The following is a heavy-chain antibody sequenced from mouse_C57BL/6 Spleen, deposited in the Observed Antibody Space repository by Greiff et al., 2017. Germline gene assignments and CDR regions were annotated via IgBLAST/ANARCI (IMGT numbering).Heavy chain of an antibody. V-gene: IGHV1-52*01. CDR3: AREIDYDGSSCPYYARDY. Sequence: QVQLQQPGAELVRPGSSVKLSCKASGYTFTSYWMHWVKQRPIQGLEWIGNLDPSDSATPYTQKFKDKATLPVDTYSSTAYMQLSSLTSEDYAVYYCAREIDYDGSSCPYYARDYWGQGTSVTVSS. J-gene: IGHJ4*01. CDR2: LDPSDSAT. CDR1: GYTFTSYW. D-gene: IGHD1-1*01.